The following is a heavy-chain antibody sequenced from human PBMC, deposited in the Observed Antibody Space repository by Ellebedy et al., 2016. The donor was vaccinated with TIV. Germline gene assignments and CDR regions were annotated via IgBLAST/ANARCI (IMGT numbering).Heavy chain of an antibody. Sequence: SVKVSCXASGGTFKSYAYSWVRLAPGQGLEWLGAIMPVFGTATYSQKFQGRVTITANGSTTTAYMEMWGLRSDDTGVYYCARPLMTDYDFDYWGQGTLVTVS. D-gene: IGHD3-22*01. V-gene: IGHV1-69*13. CDR2: IMPVFGTA. J-gene: IGHJ4*02. CDR3: ARPLMTDYDFDY. CDR1: GGTFKSYA.